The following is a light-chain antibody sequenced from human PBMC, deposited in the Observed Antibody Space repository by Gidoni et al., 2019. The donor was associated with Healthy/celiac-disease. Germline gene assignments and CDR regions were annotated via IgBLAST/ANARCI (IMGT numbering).Light chain of an antibody. J-gene: IGKJ2*01. Sequence: DVVMTQSPLSLPVTPGDPAAISCRSSQSLRHSNGYNYLDWYLQKPGQSPQLLIYLGSNRASGVPDRFSGSGSGTDFTLKISRVEAEDVGVYYCMQALQTPYTFGQGTKLEIK. CDR3: MQALQTPYT. V-gene: IGKV2-28*01. CDR2: LGS. CDR1: QSLRHSNGYNY.